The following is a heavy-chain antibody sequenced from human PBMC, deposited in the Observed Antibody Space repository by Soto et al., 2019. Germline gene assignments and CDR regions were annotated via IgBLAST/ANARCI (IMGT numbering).Heavy chain of an antibody. CDR3: ARWLSGGGD. J-gene: IGHJ4*02. D-gene: IGHD6-19*01. CDR2: SRNKGNRYTT. Sequence: EVQLVESGGGLVQPGGSLRLSCAASGFTLSDDYMDWVRQAPGKGPEWVGRSRNKGNRYTTEYAASVKGRSTISRDDSKNSLYLQMTSRSPEDTSVNYCARWLSGGGDWCQGTLVTVSS. CDR1: GFTLSDDY. V-gene: IGHV3-72*01.